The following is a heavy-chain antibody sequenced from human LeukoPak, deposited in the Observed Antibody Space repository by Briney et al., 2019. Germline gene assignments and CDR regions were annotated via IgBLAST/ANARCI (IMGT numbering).Heavy chain of an antibody. J-gene: IGHJ4*02. Sequence: GGSLRLSCAASGFTVSSNYMSWVRQAPGKGLEWVSVIYSGGSTYYADSVKGRFTISRDNSKNTLYLQMNSLRAEDTAVHYCARDASSGWLYYFDYWGQGTLVTVSS. V-gene: IGHV3-66*01. CDR3: ARDASSGWLYYFDY. CDR2: IYSGGST. D-gene: IGHD6-19*01. CDR1: GFTVSSNY.